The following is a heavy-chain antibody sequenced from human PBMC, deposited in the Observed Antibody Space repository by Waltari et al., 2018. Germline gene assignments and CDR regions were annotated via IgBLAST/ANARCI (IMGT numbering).Heavy chain of an antibody. V-gene: IGHV3-49*03. CDR1: GFTFGDYA. Sequence: EVQLVESGGGLVQPGRSLSLSCTASGFTFGDYAMSWFRQAPGKGLEWVGFIRSKAYGGTTEYAASVKGRFTISRDDSKSIAYLQMNSLRAEDTAVYYCARDKLPGYSSSQPAFDYWGQGTLVTVSS. CDR2: IRSKAYGGTT. CDR3: ARDKLPGYSSSQPAFDY. D-gene: IGHD6-13*01. J-gene: IGHJ4*02.